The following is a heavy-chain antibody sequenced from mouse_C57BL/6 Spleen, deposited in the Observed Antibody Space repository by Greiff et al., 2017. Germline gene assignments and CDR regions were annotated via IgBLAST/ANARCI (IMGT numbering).Heavy chain of an antibody. CDR3: ARVEGTGTGH. J-gene: IGHJ2*01. CDR1: GYTFTSYW. V-gene: IGHV1-52*01. D-gene: IGHD4-1*01. CDR2: IDPSDSET. Sequence: QVQLQQPGAELVRPGSSVKLSCKASGYTFTSYWMHWVKQRPIQGLEWIGNIDPSDSETHYNQKFKDKATLTVDKSSSTAYMQLSSLTSEDSAVYYCARVEGTGTGHGGQGTTLTVSS.